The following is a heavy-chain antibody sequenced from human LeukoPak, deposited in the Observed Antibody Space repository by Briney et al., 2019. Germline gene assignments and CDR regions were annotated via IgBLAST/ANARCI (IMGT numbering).Heavy chain of an antibody. CDR1: GYTFTSYG. V-gene: IGHV1-18*01. CDR2: ISAYNGNT. D-gene: IGHD1-1*01. CDR3: ARGKTGTTWRDWFDP. Sequence: WASVKVSCKASGYTFTSYGISWVRQAPGQGLEWMGWISAYNGNTNYAQKLQGRVTMTTDTSTSTAYMELSSLRSEDTAVYYCARGKTGTTWRDWFDPWGQGTLVSVSS. J-gene: IGHJ5*02.